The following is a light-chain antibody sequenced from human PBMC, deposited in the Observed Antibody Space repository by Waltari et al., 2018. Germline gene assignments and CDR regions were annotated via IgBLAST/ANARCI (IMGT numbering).Light chain of an antibody. CDR2: ETS. V-gene: IGKV1-39*01. Sequence: DIRLTQSPPSLSASAGDRVTITCRASQSIRSFLNWYQQKPGKAPKLLIYETSKLESGVPPRFSGSGSGTDFTLTINSLQPDDFATYYCQQSRDTPRTFGQGTRVEIK. CDR3: QQSRDTPRT. J-gene: IGKJ1*01. CDR1: QSIRSF.